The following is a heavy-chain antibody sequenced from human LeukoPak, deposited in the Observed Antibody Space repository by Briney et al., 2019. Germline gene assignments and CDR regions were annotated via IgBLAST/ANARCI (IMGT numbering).Heavy chain of an antibody. J-gene: IGHJ4*02. Sequence: GGSLRLSCAASGFTFSDYYMSWIRQAPGKGLEWVSAISGSGGSTYYADSVKGRFTISRDNSKNTLYLQMNSLRAEDTAVYYCASLDTAMALIDYWGQGTLVTVSS. D-gene: IGHD5-18*01. CDR2: ISGSGGST. V-gene: IGHV3-23*01. CDR1: GFTFSDYY. CDR3: ASLDTAMALIDY.